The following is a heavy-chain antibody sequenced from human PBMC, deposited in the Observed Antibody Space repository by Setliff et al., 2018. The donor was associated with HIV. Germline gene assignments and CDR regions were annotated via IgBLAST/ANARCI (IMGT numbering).Heavy chain of an antibody. D-gene: IGHD1-1*01. CDR2: IIPIFGTP. V-gene: IGHV1-69*05. CDR1: GGIFSRFA. CDR3: AGSAGAVPTTAPYGDYYYYFYMDV. Sequence: SVKVSCKASGGIFSRFAFSWVRQAPGQGLEWMGGIIPIFGTPNYAQKFQGRVTITTDESTNTVYMELYSLTSEETAIYYCAGSAGAVPTTAPYGDYYYYFYMDVWGKGTTVTVSS. J-gene: IGHJ6*03.